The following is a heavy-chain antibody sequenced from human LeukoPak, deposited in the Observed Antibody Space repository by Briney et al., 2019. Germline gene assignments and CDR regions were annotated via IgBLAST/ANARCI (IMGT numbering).Heavy chain of an antibody. Sequence: GGSLRLSCAASGFTFSNYWMAWVRQAPGKGPEWVANINLDGSQKYYVDSVKGRFTISRDNAENSLYLQMNSLRVEDTAVHYCASDGSGWRTDYWGQGTLVTVS. CDR3: ASDGSGWRTDY. V-gene: IGHV3-7*03. CDR2: INLDGSQK. J-gene: IGHJ4*02. CDR1: GFTFSNYW. D-gene: IGHD6-19*01.